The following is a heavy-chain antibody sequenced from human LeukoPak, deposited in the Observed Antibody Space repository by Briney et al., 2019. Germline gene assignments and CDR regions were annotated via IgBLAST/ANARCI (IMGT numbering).Heavy chain of an antibody. Sequence: ASVKVSCKASGYTFTSYYMHWVRQAPGQGLEWMGIINPSGGSTSYAQKFQGRVTMTRDMSTSTVYMELSSLRSEDTAVYYCARDRAYYYDSSGYYYWGQGTLVTVSS. CDR2: INPSGGST. V-gene: IGHV1-46*01. D-gene: IGHD3-22*01. CDR1: GYTFTSYY. J-gene: IGHJ4*02. CDR3: ARDRAYYYDSSGYYY.